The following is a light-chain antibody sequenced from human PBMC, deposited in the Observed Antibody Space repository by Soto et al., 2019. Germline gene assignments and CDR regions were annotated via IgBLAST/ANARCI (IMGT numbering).Light chain of an antibody. Sequence: QLVLTQSPSASASLGASVKLTCTLSSGHSSSAIAWHQQQPEKGPRFLMKLNSDGSHSKGDGIPDRFSGSSSGAERYLTISSLQSEDEADYYCQTWGSGVHVFGTGTKVTVL. V-gene: IGLV4-69*01. CDR3: QTWGSGVHV. J-gene: IGLJ1*01. CDR2: LNSDGSH. CDR1: SGHSSSA.